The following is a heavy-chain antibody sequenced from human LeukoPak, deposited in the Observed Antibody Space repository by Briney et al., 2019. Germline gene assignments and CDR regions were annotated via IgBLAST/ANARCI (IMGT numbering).Heavy chain of an antibody. CDR1: GFTFSNYG. CDR3: ARDSLLSPGTGGSLDY. CDR2: ISRDGRDI. D-gene: IGHD2-8*02. J-gene: IGHJ4*02. V-gene: IGHV3-30*04. Sequence: PGGSLRLSCAASGFTFSNYGLHWVRQAPGEGLEWVSLISRDGRDIQYAHSVKGRFTISRDNSKNTLYLQMNSLRAEDTAVYYCARDSLLSPGTGGSLDYXXXGXLXTVSS.